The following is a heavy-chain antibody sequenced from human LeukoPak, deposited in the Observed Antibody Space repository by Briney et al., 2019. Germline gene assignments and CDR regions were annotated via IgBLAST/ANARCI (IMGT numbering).Heavy chain of an antibody. CDR2: IKSKTDGETT. CDR1: LVTFSNAW. V-gene: IGHV3-15*01. D-gene: IGHD2-2*01. Sequence: PGGALRLSCVASLVTFSNAWMCWGCQAPGKGRESVGRIKSKTDGETTDYAASVKGRITISRDDSKNTLYLQMNSLKSEDTAVYYCTNRTNIESFDYWGQGTLVTASS. J-gene: IGHJ4*02. CDR3: TNRTNIESFDY.